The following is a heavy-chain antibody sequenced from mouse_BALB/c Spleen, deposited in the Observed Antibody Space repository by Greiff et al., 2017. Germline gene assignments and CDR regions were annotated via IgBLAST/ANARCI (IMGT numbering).Heavy chain of an antibody. CDR3: ARGATVVANYYAMDY. J-gene: IGHJ4*01. D-gene: IGHD1-1*01. CDR1: GYTFTDYN. V-gene: IGHV1S29*02. CDR2: IYPYNGGT. Sequence: EVKLMESGPELVKPGASVKISCKASGYTFTDYNMHWVKQSHGKSLEWIGYIYPYNGGTGYNQKFKSKATLTVDNSSSTAYMELRSLTSEDSAVYYCARGATVVANYYAMDYWGQGTSVTVSS.